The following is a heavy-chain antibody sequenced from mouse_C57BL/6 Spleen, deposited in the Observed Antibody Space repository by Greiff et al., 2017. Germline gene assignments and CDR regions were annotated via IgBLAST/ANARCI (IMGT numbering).Heavy chain of an antibody. CDR2: IYPGSGNT. CDR3: ARSHQFITTVPWFAY. Sequence: QVQLQQSGPELVKPGASVKISCKASGYSFTSYYIHWVKQRPGQGLEWIGWIYPGSGNTKYNEKFKGKATLTADTSSSTAYMQLSSLTSEDSAVYYCARSHQFITTVPWFAYWGQGTLVTVSA. J-gene: IGHJ3*01. V-gene: IGHV1-66*01. CDR1: GYSFTSYY. D-gene: IGHD1-1*01.